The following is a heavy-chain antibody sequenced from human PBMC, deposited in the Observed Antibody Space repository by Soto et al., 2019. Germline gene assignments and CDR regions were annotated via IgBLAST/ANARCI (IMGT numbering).Heavy chain of an antibody. CDR2: ISGSGGST. V-gene: IGHV3-23*01. CDR3: VWDFWSGYYLQYYYYGMDV. Sequence: PGGSLRLSCAASGFTFSSYAVSWVRQAPGKGLEWVSAISGSGGSTYYADSVKGRFTISRDNSKNTLYLQMNSLRAEDTAVYYCVWDFWSGYYLQYYYYGMDVWGQGTTVTVSS. D-gene: IGHD3-3*01. CDR1: GFTFSSYA. J-gene: IGHJ6*02.